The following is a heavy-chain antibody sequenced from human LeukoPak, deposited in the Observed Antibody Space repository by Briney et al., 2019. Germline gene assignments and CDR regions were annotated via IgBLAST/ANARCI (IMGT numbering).Heavy chain of an antibody. CDR1: GFTFSSHW. CDR2: IKEDGSEK. CDR3: ARQNRFGEGALYYCDY. Sequence: GGSLRLSCAASGFTFSSHWMSWVRQAPGKGLEWVANIKEDGSEKHYVDSVKGRYTISRDNAKNSLYLQMNSLGAEDTAVYYCARQNRFGEGALYYCDYWGQGTLVTVSS. V-gene: IGHV3-7*01. D-gene: IGHD3-16*01. J-gene: IGHJ4*02.